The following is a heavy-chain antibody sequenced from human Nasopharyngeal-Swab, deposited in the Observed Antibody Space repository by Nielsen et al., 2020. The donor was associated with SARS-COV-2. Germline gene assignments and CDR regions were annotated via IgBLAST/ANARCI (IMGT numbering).Heavy chain of an antibody. CDR2: ISSSSSYI. V-gene: IGHV3-21*01. J-gene: IGHJ4*02. CDR3: ARSSPLGYCSSTSCYGLDDC. D-gene: IGHD2-2*01. Sequence: GGSLRLSCAASGFTFSSYSMNWVRQAPGKGLEWVSSISSSSSYIYYADSVKGRFTISRDNAKNSLYLQMNSLRAEDTAVYYCARSSPLGYCSSTSCYGLDDCWGQGTLVTVSS. CDR1: GFTFSSYS.